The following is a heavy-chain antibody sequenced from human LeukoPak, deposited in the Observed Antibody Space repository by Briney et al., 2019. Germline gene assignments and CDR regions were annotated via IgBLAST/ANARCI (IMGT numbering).Heavy chain of an antibody. J-gene: IGHJ4*02. CDR2: IYSSGDT. Sequence: SETLSLTCTVSGGSISSGDSSWSWIRQPPGKGLEWIGYIYSSGDTYYNPSLKSRVTISVDTSKNQFSLRLSSVTAADTAVYYCARTPGYCSGTSCYIGYWGQGTLVTVSS. V-gene: IGHV4-30-4*01. CDR1: GGSISSGDSS. D-gene: IGHD2-2*02. CDR3: ARTPGYCSGTSCYIGY.